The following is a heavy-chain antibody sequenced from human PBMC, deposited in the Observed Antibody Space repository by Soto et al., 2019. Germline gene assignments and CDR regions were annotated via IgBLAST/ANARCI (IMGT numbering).Heavy chain of an antibody. CDR1: GGTFSSYA. CDR3: ARVRLYGGIHYYYCYGMDV. CDR2: IIPIFGTA. J-gene: IGHJ6*02. Sequence: QVQLVQSGAEVKKPGSSVKVSCKASGGTFSSYAISWVRQAPGQGLEWMGGIIPIFGTANYAQKFQGRVTITADESTRTDYMELSSLRSEDTAVYYCARVRLYGGIHYYYCYGMDVWGQGTTVTVSS. D-gene: IGHD2-15*01. V-gene: IGHV1-69*01.